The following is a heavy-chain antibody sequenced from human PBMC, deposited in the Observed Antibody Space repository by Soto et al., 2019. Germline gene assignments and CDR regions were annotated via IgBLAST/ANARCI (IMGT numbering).Heavy chain of an antibody. D-gene: IGHD2-15*01. CDR1: GGSISSGGYS. Sequence: SETLSLTCAVSGGSISSGGYSWSWIRQPPGKGLEWIGYIYHRGSTYYNPSLKSRVTISVDRSKNQFSLKLSSVTAADTAVYYCAKCSGGSCYRIDYWGQGTPVTVSS. CDR3: AKCSGGSCYRIDY. J-gene: IGHJ4*02. CDR2: IYHRGST. V-gene: IGHV4-30-2*01.